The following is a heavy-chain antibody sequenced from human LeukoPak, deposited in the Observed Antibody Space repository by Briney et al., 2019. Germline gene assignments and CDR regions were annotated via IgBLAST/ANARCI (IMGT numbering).Heavy chain of an antibody. D-gene: IGHD2-21*02. CDR3: AREHPLLRYFDY. J-gene: IGHJ4*02. CDR2: ISSSSSYI. V-gene: IGHV3-21*04. CDR1: GFTFSSYS. Sequence: GGSLRLSCAASGFTFSSYSMNWVRQAPGKGLEWVSSISSSSSYIYYADSVKGRFTISRGNSKNTLYLQMNSLRAEDTAVYYCAREHPLLRYFDYWGQGTLVTVSS.